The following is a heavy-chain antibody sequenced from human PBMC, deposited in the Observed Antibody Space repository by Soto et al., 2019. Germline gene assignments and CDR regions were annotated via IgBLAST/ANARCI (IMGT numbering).Heavy chain of an antibody. CDR3: ASTPPDYVILTGGKSISIVGPWFDP. Sequence: SETLSLTCTVSGGSISSGGYYWSWIRQHPGKGLEWIGYIYYSGGTYYNPSLKSRVTISVDTSKNQFSLKLSSVTAADTAVYYCASTPPDYVILTGGKSISIVGPWFDPWGQGTLVTVSS. D-gene: IGHD3-9*01. CDR2: IYYSGGT. V-gene: IGHV4-31*03. J-gene: IGHJ5*02. CDR1: GGSISSGGYY.